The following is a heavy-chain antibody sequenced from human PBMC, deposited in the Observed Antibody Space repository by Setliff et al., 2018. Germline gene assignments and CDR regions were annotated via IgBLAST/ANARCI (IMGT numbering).Heavy chain of an antibody. D-gene: IGHD1-26*01. CDR1: GYSISSGYY. CDR2: IYHSGST. V-gene: IGHV4-38-2*01. CDR3: ARVPGGRFDY. J-gene: IGHJ4*02. Sequence: PSETLSLTCAVSGYSISSGYYWGWIRQPPGKGLEWIGSIYHSGSTYYNPSLKSRVTISVDTSKNQFSLKLSSVTAADTAAYYCARVPGGRFDYWGQGTLVTVS.